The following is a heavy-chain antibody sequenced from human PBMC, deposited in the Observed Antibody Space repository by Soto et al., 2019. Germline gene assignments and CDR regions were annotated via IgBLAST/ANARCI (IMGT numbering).Heavy chain of an antibody. CDR1: GYTFTSYD. CDR2: MNPNSGNT. CDR3: ARGLEWLFHYYYYYMDV. D-gene: IGHD3-3*01. J-gene: IGHJ6*03. V-gene: IGHV1-8*01. Sequence: QVPLVQSGAEVKKPGASVKVSCKASGYTFTSYDINWVRQATGQGLEWMGWMNPNSGNTGYAQKFQGRVTMTRNTSISTAYMELSSLRSEDTAVYYCARGLEWLFHYYYYYMDVWGKGTTVTVSS.